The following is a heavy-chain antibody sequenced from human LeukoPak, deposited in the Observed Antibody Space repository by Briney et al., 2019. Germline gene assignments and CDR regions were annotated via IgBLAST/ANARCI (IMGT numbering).Heavy chain of an antibody. CDR3: AKDIVPATPINAFDI. J-gene: IGHJ3*02. D-gene: IGHD2-2*01. Sequence: PGGSLRLSCAAAGFTFSSYGMHWVRQAPGKGLEWVAVIWSDGSNTYYADSVKGRFTISRDNSKNTLYLQMNSLRAEDTAVYYCAKDIVPATPINAFDIWGQGTMVTVSS. CDR1: GFTFSSYG. V-gene: IGHV3-33*06. CDR2: IWSDGSNT.